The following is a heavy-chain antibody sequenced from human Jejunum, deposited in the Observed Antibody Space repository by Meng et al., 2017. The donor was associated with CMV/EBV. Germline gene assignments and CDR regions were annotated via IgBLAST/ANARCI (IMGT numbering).Heavy chain of an antibody. CDR3: ARGTPGRSYSDY. CDR1: GYTFASYG. V-gene: IGHV1-18*01. Sequence: VRLVQSGAEVKKPGHSGGVSCEASGYTFASYGISWLRQGPGQGLEWMGWFVNNVDTYSAQKFQGRVTMTTDTHTSTAFMELRSLRSDDTAVYYCARGTPGRSYSDYWGQGTLVTVSS. CDR2: FVNNVDT. D-gene: IGHD3-10*01. J-gene: IGHJ4*02.